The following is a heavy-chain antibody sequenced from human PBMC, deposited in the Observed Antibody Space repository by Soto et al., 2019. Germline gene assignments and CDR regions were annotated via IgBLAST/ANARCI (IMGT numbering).Heavy chain of an antibody. CDR1: GGSISSGGYY. Sequence: SETLSLTCTVSGGSISSGGYYWSWIRQHPGKGLEWIGYIYYSGSTYYNPSLKSRVTISVDTSKNQFSLKLSSVTAADMAVYYCATQWLRGGSYYYYYGMDVWGQGTTVTVSS. CDR2: IYYSGST. J-gene: IGHJ6*02. CDR3: ATQWLRGGSYYYYYGMDV. V-gene: IGHV4-31*03. D-gene: IGHD5-12*01.